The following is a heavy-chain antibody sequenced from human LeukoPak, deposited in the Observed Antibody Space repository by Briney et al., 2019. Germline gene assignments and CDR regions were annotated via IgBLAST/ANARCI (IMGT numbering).Heavy chain of an antibody. J-gene: IGHJ5*02. CDR3: AGAYCGGDCYSYNWFDP. V-gene: IGHV1-46*01. CDR1: GYTFTDFY. Sequence: GASVKVSCKASGYTFTDFYMNWVRQAPGQGLEWMGIINPSGATTRYAQKFQGRVTMTRDTSTSTVYMELSSLRSEDTAVYYCAGAYCGGDCYSYNWFDPWGQGTLVTVSS. CDR2: INPSGATT. D-gene: IGHD2-21*02.